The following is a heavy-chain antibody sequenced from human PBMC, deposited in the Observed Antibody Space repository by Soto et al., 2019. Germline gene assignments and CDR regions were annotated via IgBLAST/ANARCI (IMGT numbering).Heavy chain of an antibody. CDR2: IYYSGST. CDR1: GGSISSGGYY. Sequence: QVQLQESGPGLVKPSQTLSLTYTVSGGSISSGGYYWSWIRQHPGKALGWIGYIYYSGSTYYNPSLKSRVTISVDTSKNQFSLKLSSVTAADTAVYYCAGIYSGSPGGTLRYWGQGTLVTVSS. J-gene: IGHJ4*02. V-gene: IGHV4-31*03. D-gene: IGHD1-26*01. CDR3: AGIYSGSPGGTLRY.